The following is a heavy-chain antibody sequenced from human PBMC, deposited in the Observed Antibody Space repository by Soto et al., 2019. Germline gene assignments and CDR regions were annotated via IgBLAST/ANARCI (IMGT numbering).Heavy chain of an antibody. CDR2: ISGSGGSGRG. CDR3: AKDLDDYSSAIDF. D-gene: IGHD4-4*01. V-gene: IGHV3-23*01. CDR1: GFSFRKYA. Sequence: GGSLRLSCVGSGFSFRKYAMNWVRQAPGKGLEWVSGISGSGGSGRGFYADPVKGRFTISRDHSKNTLYLEMNSLRAEDTAVYYCAKDLDDYSSAIDFWGQGTLVTVSS. J-gene: IGHJ4*02.